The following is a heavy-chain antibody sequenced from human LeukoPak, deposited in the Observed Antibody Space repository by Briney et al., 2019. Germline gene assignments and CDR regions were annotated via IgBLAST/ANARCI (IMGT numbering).Heavy chain of an antibody. CDR3: ARGESSSSALYYYYYYMDV. V-gene: IGHV4-61*02. J-gene: IGHJ6*03. D-gene: IGHD6-6*01. CDR2: MYPSGSS. CDR1: GRPISSGTYY. Sequence: PSETLSLTCTVSGRPISSGTYYWSWIRRPAGEGLEWIGRMYPSGSSNYNPSLKSRVTISLDTSKNQFSLNLSSVTAADTAMYYCARGESSSSALYYYYYYMDVWGKGTTVTVSS.